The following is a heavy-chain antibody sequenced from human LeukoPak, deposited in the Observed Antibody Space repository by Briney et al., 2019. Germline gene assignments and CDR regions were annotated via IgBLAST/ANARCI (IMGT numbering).Heavy chain of an antibody. CDR1: GFTFSSYS. V-gene: IGHV3-21*01. D-gene: IGHD6-19*01. CDR2: ISSSSSYI. J-gene: IGHJ3*02. CDR3: AREEASGWYPNDAFDI. Sequence: PGGSLRLSCAASGFTFSSYSMNWVRQAPGQGLEWVSSISSSSSYIYYADSVKGRFTISRDNAKNSLYLQMNSLRAEDTAVYYCAREEASGWYPNDAFDIWGQGTMVTVSS.